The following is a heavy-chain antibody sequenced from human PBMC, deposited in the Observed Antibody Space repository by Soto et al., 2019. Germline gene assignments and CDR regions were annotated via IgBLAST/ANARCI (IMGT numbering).Heavy chain of an antibody. J-gene: IGHJ4*02. Sequence: QITLKESGPTLVKPTQTLTLTCTFSGFSLSTSGVGVGWIRQPPGKALEWLALIFWDDDKRYSPSLKSRLTITKGTSKNQVVLTMPNMDPVDTATYYCAHSPPYDILTGSLNYFDYWGQGTLVTVSS. V-gene: IGHV2-5*02. CDR3: AHSPPYDILTGSLNYFDY. D-gene: IGHD3-9*01. CDR1: GFSLSTSGVG. CDR2: IFWDDDK.